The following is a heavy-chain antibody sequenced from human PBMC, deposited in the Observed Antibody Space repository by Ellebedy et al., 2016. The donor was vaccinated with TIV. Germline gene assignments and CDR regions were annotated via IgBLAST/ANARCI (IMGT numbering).Heavy chain of an antibody. V-gene: IGHV3-33*01. Sequence: GESLKISXAASGFSLNNFGMHWVRQAPGKGLEWVAVIWHDGSHTYHADTLRGRFTISRDTSTNTPYLQMNSLRAEDTALYFCARDYQNGMDVWGQGTTVTVSS. CDR1: GFSLNNFG. CDR3: ARDYQNGMDV. J-gene: IGHJ6*02. CDR2: IWHDGSHT. D-gene: IGHD2-2*01.